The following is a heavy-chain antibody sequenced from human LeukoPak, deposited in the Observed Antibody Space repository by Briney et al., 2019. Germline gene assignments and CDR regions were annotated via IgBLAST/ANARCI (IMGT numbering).Heavy chain of an antibody. CDR1: GYTFTGYY. D-gene: IGHD3-22*01. CDR2: INPNSGGT. CDR3: ARRYYDSSGRDAFDI. J-gene: IGHJ3*02. V-gene: IGHV1-2*02. Sequence: ASVKVSCKASGYTFTGYYMHWVRQAPGQGLEWMGWINPNSGGTNYAQKFQGRVTMTRDTSISTAYMELSRLRSGDTAVYYCARRYYDSSGRDAFDIWGQGTMVTVSS.